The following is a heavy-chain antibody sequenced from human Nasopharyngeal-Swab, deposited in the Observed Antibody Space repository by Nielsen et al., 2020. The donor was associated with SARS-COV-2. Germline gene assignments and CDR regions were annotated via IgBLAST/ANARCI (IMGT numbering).Heavy chain of an antibody. CDR1: GVSISSGGYS. CDR2: MYHSGST. CDR3: ARARVGHCSSTSCYRLWDC. J-gene: IGHJ4*02. Sequence: LSLTCAVSGVSISSGGYSWSWLRQPPGKGLEWIGYMYHSGSTYYNPSLKSRVTISVDRSKNQFSLKLSSVTAADTAVYYCARARVGHCSSTSCYRLWDCWGQGTLVSVSS. D-gene: IGHD2-2*02. V-gene: IGHV4-30-2*01.